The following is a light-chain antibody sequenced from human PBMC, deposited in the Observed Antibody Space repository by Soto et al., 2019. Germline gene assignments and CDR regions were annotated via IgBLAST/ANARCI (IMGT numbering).Light chain of an antibody. CDR2: AAS. J-gene: IGKJ1*01. CDR3: QQSYSTSWT. V-gene: IGKV1-39*01. Sequence: DILMTQYPSSLSASVGDRVTITCRASQSISSYLNWYQQKPGKAPKLLIYAASSLQSGVPSRFSGSGSGTDFTLTISSLQPEDFATYYCQQSYSTSWTFGQGTKVXIK. CDR1: QSISSY.